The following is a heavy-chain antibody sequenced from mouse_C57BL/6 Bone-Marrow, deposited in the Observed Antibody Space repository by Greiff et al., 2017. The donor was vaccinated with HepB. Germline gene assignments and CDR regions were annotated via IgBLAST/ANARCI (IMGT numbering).Heavy chain of an antibody. Sequence: QVTLKVSGAELARPGASVKLSCKASGYTFTSYGISWVKQRTGQGLEWIGEIYPRSGNTYYNEKFKGKATLTADKSSSTAYMELRSLTSEDSAVYFCARWGFVYYGYDGSFAYWGQGTLVTVSA. V-gene: IGHV1-81*01. J-gene: IGHJ3*01. CDR1: GYTFTSYG. CDR2: IYPRSGNT. D-gene: IGHD2-2*01. CDR3: ARWGFVYYGYDGSFAY.